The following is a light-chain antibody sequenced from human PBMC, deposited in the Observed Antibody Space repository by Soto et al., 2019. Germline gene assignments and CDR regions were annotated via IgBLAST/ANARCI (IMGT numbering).Light chain of an antibody. CDR3: QRYNNWPPRWT. CDR2: DAS. J-gene: IGKJ1*01. CDR1: QRISSN. V-gene: IGKV3-15*01. Sequence: IMMKQSPATLSVSPGERATLSCRASQRISSNLAWYQQKPGQAPRLLIFDASTRATGIPARFSGSGSGTEFTLTISSLQSEDFAVYYCQRYNNWPPRWTFGQGGNVDIK.